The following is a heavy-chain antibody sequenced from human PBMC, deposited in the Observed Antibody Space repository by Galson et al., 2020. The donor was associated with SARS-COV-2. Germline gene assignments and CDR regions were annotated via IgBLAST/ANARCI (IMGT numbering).Heavy chain of an antibody. D-gene: IGHD3-22*01. Sequence: GGSLRLSCAASGFTFSDYYMTWIRQAPGKGLEWVSYISSSDNTIYYAASVKDRFTISRDNAKNSLFLQMNRLRAEDTAVYYCARQEYYYDLSGYKFWYFELWGRGTLVTVSS. CDR1: GFTFSDYY. V-gene: IGHV3-11*01. CDR3: ARQEYYYDLSGYKFWYFEL. J-gene: IGHJ2*01. CDR2: ISSSDNTI.